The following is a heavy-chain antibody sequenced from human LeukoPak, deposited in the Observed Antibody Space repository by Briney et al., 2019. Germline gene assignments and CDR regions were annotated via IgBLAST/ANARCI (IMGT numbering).Heavy chain of an antibody. CDR2: ISGSGGNT. D-gene: IGHD1-20*01. CDR1: EFTFSNYA. V-gene: IGHV3-23*01. CDR3: AKDGSNWQFDY. J-gene: IGHJ4*02. Sequence: GGSLRLSCAASEFTFSNYAMSWVRQAAGKGLEWVSGISGSGGNTYYADSVKGRFTISRDNSKSTVYLQMNSLRADDTAVYYCAKDGSNWQFDYWGQGTLVTVSS.